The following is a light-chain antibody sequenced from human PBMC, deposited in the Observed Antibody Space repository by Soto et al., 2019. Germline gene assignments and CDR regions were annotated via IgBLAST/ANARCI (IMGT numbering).Light chain of an antibody. CDR2: DAS. J-gene: IGKJ5*01. V-gene: IGKV3-11*01. Sequence: EIVLTQSPATLSLSPGERATLSCRASQSVSSYLAWYQQKAGQAPRLLIYDASNRATGIPARFSGSGSGTDFTLTISSLEPEDFAVYHCQQRSNWPITFGQGTRLDIK. CDR1: QSVSSY. CDR3: QQRSNWPIT.